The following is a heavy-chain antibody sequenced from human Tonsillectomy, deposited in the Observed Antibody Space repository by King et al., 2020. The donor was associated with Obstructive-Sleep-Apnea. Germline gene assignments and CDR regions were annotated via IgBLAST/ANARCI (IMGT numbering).Heavy chain of an antibody. CDR2: ISDDGSKK. J-gene: IGHJ4*02. CDR1: GFIISTYA. V-gene: IGHV3-30*04. CDR3: VRDSVYSPMSGSYYTLLFDY. D-gene: IGHD3-10*01. Sequence: VQLVESGGGVVQPGRSLRLSCAASGFIISTYAMHWVRQAPGKGLEWVAVISDDGSKKYYADSVKGRFTFSRDNSKSTLYLQMNRLTAEDTAVYYCVRDSVYSPMSGSYYTLLFDYWGQGTLVTVSS.